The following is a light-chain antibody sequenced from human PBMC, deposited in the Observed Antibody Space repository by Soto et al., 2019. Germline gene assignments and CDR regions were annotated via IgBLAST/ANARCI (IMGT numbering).Light chain of an antibody. CDR3: CLYIGATTYV. Sequence: QSVLTQPASVSGSPGQSITISCTGTSSDVGGYNYVSWYQHHPGKAPKLMIYEVTNRPSGVSIRFSGSKSGTTASLTISGLQAEDEADYYCCLYIGATTYVFGTGTKVTVL. CDR1: SSDVGGYNY. J-gene: IGLJ1*01. CDR2: EVT. V-gene: IGLV2-14*01.